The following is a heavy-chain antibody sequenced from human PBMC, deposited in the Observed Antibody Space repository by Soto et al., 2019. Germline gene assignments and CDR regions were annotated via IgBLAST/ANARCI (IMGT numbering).Heavy chain of an antibody. D-gene: IGHD3-3*01. CDR2: INPNSGGT. CDR3: ARGPDYDFWSATSYYYYYMDV. CDR1: VYTFTVDH. V-gene: IGHV1-2*04. Sequence: ASVNVSCKASVYTFTVDHIHRVRLATGQGLEWMGWINPNSGGTNYAQKFQGWVTMTRDTSISTAYMELSRLRSDDTAVYYCARGPDYDFWSATSYYYYYMDVWGKGTTVTVSS. J-gene: IGHJ6*03.